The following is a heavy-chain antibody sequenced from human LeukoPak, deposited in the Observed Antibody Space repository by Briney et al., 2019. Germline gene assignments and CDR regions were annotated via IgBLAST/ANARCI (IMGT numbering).Heavy chain of an antibody. CDR1: GFTFSTYG. Sequence: QPGGSLRLSCAASGFTFSTYGMHWVRQAPGKGLEWVAVMSYDGSDKYYADSVKGRFTISRDNSKNTLYLQMDSLRAEDTAVYYCAKADCSTTSCYFDPWGQGTLVTVSS. V-gene: IGHV3-30*18. CDR3: AKADCSTTSCYFDP. J-gene: IGHJ5*02. CDR2: MSYDGSDK. D-gene: IGHD2-2*01.